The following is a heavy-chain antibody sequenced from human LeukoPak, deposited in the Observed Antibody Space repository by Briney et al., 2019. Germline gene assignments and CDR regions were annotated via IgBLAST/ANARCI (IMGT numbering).Heavy chain of an antibody. Sequence: GASVKVSCKASGYTFTSYAMHWVRQAPGQRLEWMGWINAGNGNTKYSQKFQGRVTITADKSTSTAYMELSSLRSEDTAVYYCARETIPRYCSGGSCYYYYMDVWGKGTTVTVSS. CDR3: ARETIPRYCSGGSCYYYYMDV. CDR2: INAGNGNT. D-gene: IGHD2-15*01. V-gene: IGHV1-3*01. J-gene: IGHJ6*03. CDR1: GYTFTSYA.